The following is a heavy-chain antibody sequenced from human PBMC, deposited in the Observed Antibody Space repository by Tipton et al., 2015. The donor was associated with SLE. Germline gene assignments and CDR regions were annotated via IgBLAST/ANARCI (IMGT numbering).Heavy chain of an antibody. J-gene: IGHJ6*03. V-gene: IGHV4-61*09. CDR1: GDSIRSGTYY. CDR2: INHSGST. CDR3: ARGGLTYGYYYYMDV. Sequence: TLSLTCTVSGDSIRSGTYYWSWIRQPAGKGLEWIGEINHSGSTNYNPSLKSRVTISVDTSKNQFSLKLSSVTAADTAVYYCARGGLTYGYYYYMDVWGKGTTVTVSS. D-gene: IGHD2-21*02.